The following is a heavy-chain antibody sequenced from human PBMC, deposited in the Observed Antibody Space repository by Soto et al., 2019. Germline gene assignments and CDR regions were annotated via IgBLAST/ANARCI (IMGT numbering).Heavy chain of an antibody. Sequence: PGESLKISCKASGYSFSTYWIGWVRQMPGKGLEWMGIIYPGDSDTKYSTSLQGQVTISADTSISTAYLQWTSLKASDTAMYYCARSRRGAYSSGWYSPSGYYNYGIDVWGQGTKVTVSS. CDR3: ARSRRGAYSSGWYSPSGYYNYGIDV. J-gene: IGHJ6*02. V-gene: IGHV5-51*01. CDR2: IYPGDSDT. D-gene: IGHD6-19*01. CDR1: GYSFSTYW.